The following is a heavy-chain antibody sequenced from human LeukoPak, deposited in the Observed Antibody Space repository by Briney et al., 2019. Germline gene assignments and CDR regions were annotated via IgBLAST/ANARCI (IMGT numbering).Heavy chain of an antibody. CDR3: AKDPPYYDSSGYPSGYFDY. CDR2: ISGSGGST. CDR1: GFTFSSYA. D-gene: IGHD3-22*01. J-gene: IGHJ4*02. V-gene: IGHV3-23*01. Sequence: GGSLRLFCAASGFTFSSYAMSWVRQAPGKGLEWVSAISGSGGSTYYADSVKGRFTISRDNSMNTLYLQMNSLRAEDTAVYYCAKDPPYYDSSGYPSGYFDYWGQGTLVTVSS.